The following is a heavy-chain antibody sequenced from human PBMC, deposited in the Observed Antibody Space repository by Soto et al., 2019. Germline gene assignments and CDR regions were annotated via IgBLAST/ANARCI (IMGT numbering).Heavy chain of an antibody. Sequence: SETLSLTCVVSGGSFSTYYYNWIRQSPGKGLEWIGEINHSGSNNYGPSLKSRVTMSLDTSKNHFSLKLTSVTAADTAVYYCARGGSNDWQVAFDIWGQGTMVTVSS. CDR1: GGSFSTYY. J-gene: IGHJ3*02. CDR2: INHSGSN. D-gene: IGHD3-9*01. CDR3: ARGGSNDWQVAFDI. V-gene: IGHV4-34*01.